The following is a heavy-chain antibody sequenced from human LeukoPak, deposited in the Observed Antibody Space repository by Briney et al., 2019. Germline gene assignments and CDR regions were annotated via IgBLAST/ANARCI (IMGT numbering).Heavy chain of an antibody. CDR1: GFTFSSNG. Sequence: GGSLRLSCAASGFTFSSNGMHWVRQAPGKGLEWVAVISYDGSNKYYADSVKGRFTISRDNSKNTLYLEMNSLRAEESAVYYCAKDPNDYGGILNWFDPWGQGTLVIVSS. J-gene: IGHJ5*02. D-gene: IGHD4-23*01. CDR2: ISYDGSNK. CDR3: AKDPNDYGGILNWFDP. V-gene: IGHV3-30*18.